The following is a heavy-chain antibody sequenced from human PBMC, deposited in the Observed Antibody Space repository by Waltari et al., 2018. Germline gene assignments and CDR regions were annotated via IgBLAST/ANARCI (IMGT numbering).Heavy chain of an antibody. CDR3: ARVVSSGYPDI. CDR2: ISGRGGST. CDR1: GFTFSSYA. D-gene: IGHD6-19*01. Sequence: EVQLVESGGGLVQPGGSLRLSCAASGFTFSSYAMSWVRQAPGKGLEWVSAISGRGGSTYYADSVKGRCTIDRDNSKNTVYLRMNSLRAEDTAVYYCARVVSSGYPDIWGQGTMVTVSS. V-gene: IGHV3-23*04. J-gene: IGHJ3*02.